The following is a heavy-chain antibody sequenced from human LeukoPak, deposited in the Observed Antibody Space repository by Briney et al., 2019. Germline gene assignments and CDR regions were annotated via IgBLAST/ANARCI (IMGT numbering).Heavy chain of an antibody. J-gene: IGHJ3*02. Sequence: ASVKVSCKASGGTFSSYAISWVRPAPGQGLEWIGGIIPIFGTANYAQKFQGRVTITADESTSTAYMELSSLRSEDTAVYYCASGLLSSGWYPDAFDIWGQGTMVTVSS. CDR3: ASGLLSSGWYPDAFDI. D-gene: IGHD6-19*01. V-gene: IGHV1-69*13. CDR1: GGTFSSYA. CDR2: IIPIFGTA.